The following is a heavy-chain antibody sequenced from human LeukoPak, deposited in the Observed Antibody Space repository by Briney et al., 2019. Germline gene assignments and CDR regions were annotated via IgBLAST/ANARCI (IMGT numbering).Heavy chain of an antibody. J-gene: IGHJ5*02. CDR2: INPSGGST. V-gene: IGHV1-46*01. D-gene: IGHD3-10*01. Sequence: ASVKVSCKASGGTFSSYAISWVRQAPGQGLEWMGIINPSGGSTSYAQKFQGRVTMTRDTSMSTVYMELSSLRSEDTAVYYCARGLYYGSGSYYNAPHWFDPWGQGTLVTVSS. CDR1: GGTFSSYA. CDR3: ARGLYYGSGSYYNAPHWFDP.